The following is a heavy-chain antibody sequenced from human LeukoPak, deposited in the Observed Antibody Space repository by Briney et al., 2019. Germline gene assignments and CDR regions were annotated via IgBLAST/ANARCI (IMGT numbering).Heavy chain of an antibody. Sequence: SETLSLTCTVSGGSVSSGSYYWSWIRQPPGKGLEWIGYIYYSGTTNYNPSLKSRVTISVDTSKNQFSLKLSSVTAADTAVYYCARVGLYDSSGYSFDYWGQGTLVTVSS. J-gene: IGHJ4*02. V-gene: IGHV4-61*01. CDR2: IYYSGTT. CDR1: GGSVSSGSYY. CDR3: ARVGLYDSSGYSFDY. D-gene: IGHD3-22*01.